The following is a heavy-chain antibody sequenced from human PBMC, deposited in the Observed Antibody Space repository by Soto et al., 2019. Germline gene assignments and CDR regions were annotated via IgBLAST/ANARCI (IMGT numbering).Heavy chain of an antibody. D-gene: IGHD3-16*01. CDR1: GFTFSSYA. J-gene: IGHJ4*02. CDR3: ATSIGALNDN. CDR2: ITGSGDGT. Sequence: VHLLEPGGGVVQTGGSLRLSCLTSGFTFSSYAMTWVRQAPGKGLNWVSAITGSGDGTFYADSVKGRFTISRDNSKNTLFLQMNSLTVEDTALYFCATSIGALNDNWGQGTLVTVSS. V-gene: IGHV3-23*01.